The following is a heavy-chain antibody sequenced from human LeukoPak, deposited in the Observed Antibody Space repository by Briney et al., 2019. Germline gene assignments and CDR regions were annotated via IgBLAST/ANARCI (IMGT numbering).Heavy chain of an antibody. CDR2: ISYDGRDK. CDR1: GFTFSDHA. V-gene: IGHV3-30*04. Sequence: PGGSLRLSCVASGFTFSDHAIHWVRQTPGKGLEWVAVISYDGRDKDYVDSVKGRFTISRDNAMRTVSLEMNSLKKEDTAVYFCAREVKVRGIMLRILSAYNGMDVWGQGTTVIVSS. CDR3: AREVKVRGIMLRILSAYNGMDV. J-gene: IGHJ6*02. D-gene: IGHD3-10*01.